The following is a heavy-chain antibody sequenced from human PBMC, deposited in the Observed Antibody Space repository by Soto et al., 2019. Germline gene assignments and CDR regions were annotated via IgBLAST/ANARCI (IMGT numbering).Heavy chain of an antibody. CDR2: ISYDGSNE. CDR1: GFTFRSYG. Sequence: QVQLVESGGGVVQPGRSLRLSCTVSGFTFRSYGMHWVRQAPGKGLEWVAGISYDGSNEDYADSVKGRFTISRENSKNTLYLQMNSLRGEDTALYYCVKGLSVIQPWLMDAYWGQGTLVTVSS. J-gene: IGHJ4*02. D-gene: IGHD5-18*01. CDR3: VKGLSVIQPWLMDAY. V-gene: IGHV3-30*18.